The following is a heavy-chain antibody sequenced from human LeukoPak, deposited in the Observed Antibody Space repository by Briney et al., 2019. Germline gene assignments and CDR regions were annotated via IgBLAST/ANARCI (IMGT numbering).Heavy chain of an antibody. CDR2: IIPIFGTA. J-gene: IGHJ2*01. D-gene: IGHD3-10*01. Sequence: VASVKVSCKASGGTFSSYAISWVRQAPGQGLEWMGGIIPIFGTANYAQKFQGRVTITADESTSTAYMELSSLRSEDTAVYYCARVLPLHYYGSGRDWYFDLWGRGTLVTVSS. V-gene: IGHV1-69*01. CDR3: ARVLPLHYYGSGRDWYFDL. CDR1: GGTFSSYA.